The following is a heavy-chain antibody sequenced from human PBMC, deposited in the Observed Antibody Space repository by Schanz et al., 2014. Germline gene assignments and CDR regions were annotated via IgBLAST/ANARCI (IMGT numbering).Heavy chain of an antibody. CDR3: AGAGSNYVLNWFHP. J-gene: IGHJ5*02. D-gene: IGHD3-10*02. CDR2: ISPSTGRT. Sequence: QTGPDVSLHVPSAEFSCQASGYTSLNHYTHCARHAPGHRPEWLGGISPSTGRTTYAPKFQDRVTITRDTSMTTVYMELSSLRSEDTAIYYCAGAGSNYVLNWFHPWGQGSLVIVSS. CDR1: GYTSLNHY. V-gene: IGHV1-46*01.